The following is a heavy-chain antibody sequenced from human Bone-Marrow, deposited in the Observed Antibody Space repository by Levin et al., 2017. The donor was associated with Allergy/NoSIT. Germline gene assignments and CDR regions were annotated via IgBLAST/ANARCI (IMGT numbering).Heavy chain of an antibody. V-gene: IGHV4-39*07. CDR2: IYYSGTT. D-gene: IGHD3-10*01. J-gene: IGHJ6*02. CDR1: GGSISSTNYH. CDR3: ARVAGPFYYGPGSYTMDV. Sequence: TSETLSLTCTVSGGSISSTNYHWGWIRQPPGKGLEWIGIIYYSGTTYYNPSLKSRVTISVDTSKNQFSLKLNSVTAADTAVYYCARVAGPFYYGPGSYTMDVWGQGTTVTVSS.